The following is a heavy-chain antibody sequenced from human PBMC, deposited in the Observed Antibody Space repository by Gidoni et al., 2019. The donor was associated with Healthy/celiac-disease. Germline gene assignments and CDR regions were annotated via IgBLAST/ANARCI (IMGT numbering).Heavy chain of an antibody. V-gene: IGHV3-15*01. Sequence: EVQLVESGGGLVKPGGSLRLSCAASGFTFSNAWMSWVRQAPGKGLEWVGRIKSKTDGGTTDYAAPVKGRFTISRDDSKNTLYLQMNSLKTEDTAVYYCTTGRTQESVTPDYWGQGTLVTVSS. D-gene: IGHD4-4*01. J-gene: IGHJ4*02. CDR2: IKSKTDGGTT. CDR3: TTGRTQESVTPDY. CDR1: GFTFSNAW.